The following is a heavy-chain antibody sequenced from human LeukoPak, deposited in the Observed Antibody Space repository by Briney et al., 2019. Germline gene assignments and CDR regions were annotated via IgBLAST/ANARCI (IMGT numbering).Heavy chain of an antibody. CDR2: IDPSDSYT. V-gene: IGHV5-10-1*01. J-gene: IGHJ6*02. D-gene: IGHD3-22*01. Sequence: HGESLKISCKGSGYSFTSYWIGWVRQMPGKGLEWMGRIDPSDSYTNYSPSFQGHVTISADKSISTAYLQWSSLKASDTAMYYCARYDSSGYYPHYYYYGIDVWGQGTTVTVSS. CDR1: GYSFTSYW. CDR3: ARYDSSGYYPHYYYYGIDV.